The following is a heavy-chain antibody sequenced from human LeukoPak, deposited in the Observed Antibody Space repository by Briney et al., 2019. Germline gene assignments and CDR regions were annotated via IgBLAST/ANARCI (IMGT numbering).Heavy chain of an antibody. CDR2: FYYSGST. CDR3: ARNAEYFQY. J-gene: IGHJ1*01. CDR1: GGSISSYY. V-gene: IGHV4-59*01. Sequence: SETLSLTCTVSGGSISSYYWSWIRRPPGQGREWIGYFYYSGSTNYNPSLKSRLTISVDRSKNQFSLKLSSVTAADTAVYYCARNAEYFQYWGQGTLVTVSS.